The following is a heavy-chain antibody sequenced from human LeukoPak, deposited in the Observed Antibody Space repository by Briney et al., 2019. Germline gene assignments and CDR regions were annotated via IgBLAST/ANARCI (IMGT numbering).Heavy chain of an antibody. CDR3: ARSSIAVAGTTLDY. V-gene: IGHV3-30*04. CDR2: ISYDGSNK. J-gene: IGHJ4*02. D-gene: IGHD6-19*01. CDR1: GFTFSSYA. Sequence: PGRSLRLSCAASGFTFSSYAMHWVRQAPGKGLEWLAVISYDGSNKYYADSVKGRFTISRDNSKNTLYLQMNSLRAEDTAVYYCARSSIAVAGTTLDYWGQGTLVTVSS.